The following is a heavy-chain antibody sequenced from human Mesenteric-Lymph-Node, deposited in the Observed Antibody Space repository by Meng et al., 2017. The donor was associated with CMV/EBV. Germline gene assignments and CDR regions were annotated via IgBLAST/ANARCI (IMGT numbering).Heavy chain of an antibody. D-gene: IGHD3-22*01. V-gene: IGHV4-39*01. CDR1: ISSNIYC. CDR2: IYYSGST. Sequence: ISSNIYCWGWVRQPPGKGLEWIGSIYYSGSTYYNPSLKSRVTISVDTSKNQFSLKLSSVTAADAAVYYCARHGYYDSSGYYFFWFDPWGQGTLVTVSS. CDR3: ARHGYYDSSGYYFFWFDP. J-gene: IGHJ5*02.